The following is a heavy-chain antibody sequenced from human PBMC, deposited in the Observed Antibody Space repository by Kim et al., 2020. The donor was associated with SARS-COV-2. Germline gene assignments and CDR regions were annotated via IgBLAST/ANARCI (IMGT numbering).Heavy chain of an antibody. J-gene: IGHJ4*02. CDR3: ARDPYDYTWGVPGFDY. D-gene: IGHD3-16*01. CDR2: ISHTGNYI. CDR1: GFTFSSYS. Sequence: GGSLRLSCAASGFTFSSYSMNWVRQAPGKGLEWVSSISHTGNYIYYADSLKGRFTISRDNAKNSLYLQMNSLRAEDTAVYYCARDPYDYTWGVPGFDYWGQGTLVTVSS. V-gene: IGHV3-21*01.